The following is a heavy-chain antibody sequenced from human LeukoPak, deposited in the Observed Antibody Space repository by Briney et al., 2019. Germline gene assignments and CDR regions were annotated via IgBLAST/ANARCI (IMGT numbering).Heavy chain of an antibody. Sequence: ASVKASCKASGYTFTGYYMHWVRQAPGQGLEWMGWINPNSGGTNYAQKFQGRVTMTRDTSISTAYMELSRLRSDDTAVYYCARDIKVGYCSSTSCSPPGDYWGQGTLVTVSS. CDR3: ARDIKVGYCSSTSCSPPGDY. J-gene: IGHJ4*02. D-gene: IGHD2-2*01. CDR2: INPNSGGT. V-gene: IGHV1-2*02. CDR1: GYTFTGYY.